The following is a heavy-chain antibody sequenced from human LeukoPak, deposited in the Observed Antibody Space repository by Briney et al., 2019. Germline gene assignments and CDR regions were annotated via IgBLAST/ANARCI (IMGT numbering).Heavy chain of an antibody. J-gene: IGHJ3*02. D-gene: IGHD3-10*01. CDR2: IYPGPGDSDI. CDR3: ARRIRGVIDFDALDI. CDR1: GYSFTTYW. V-gene: IGHV5-51*01. Sequence: GESLKISCEASGYSFTTYWIGWVRQMSGKGLEWMGIIYPGPGDSDIRYSPSFQGQVTISVDKSISTAYLQWSSLKASDTAMYYCARRIRGVIDFDALDIWGQGTMVTVSS.